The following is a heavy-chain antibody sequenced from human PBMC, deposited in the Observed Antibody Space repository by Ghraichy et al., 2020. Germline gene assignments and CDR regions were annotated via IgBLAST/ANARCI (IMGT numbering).Heavy chain of an antibody. J-gene: IGHJ4*02. Sequence: GGSLRLSCAASGFTFSSYGMHWVSPAPGKGLEWVTFIRYDGSKKYYADSVKGRFTISRDNSKNTLYLEMNSLRAEDTAVYYCAKDWGLDTAMATDYWCQGTLVTVSS. D-gene: IGHD5-18*01. CDR2: IRYDGSKK. CDR3: AKDWGLDTAMATDY. V-gene: IGHV3-30*02. CDR1: GFTFSSYG.